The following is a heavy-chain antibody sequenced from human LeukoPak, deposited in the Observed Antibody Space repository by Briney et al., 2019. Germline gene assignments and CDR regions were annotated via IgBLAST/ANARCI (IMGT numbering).Heavy chain of an antibody. Sequence: LETLSLTCAVSGGSISSSSYYWGWIRQPPGKGLEWIGNIYYSGSTYYKPSLKSRVTISIDMSNNQFSLKLNSVTAADTAVYYCARHSSSYYDFDYWGQGTLVTVSS. CDR3: ARHSSSYYDFDY. D-gene: IGHD6-13*01. CDR2: IYYSGST. V-gene: IGHV4-39*01. J-gene: IGHJ4*02. CDR1: GGSISSSSYY.